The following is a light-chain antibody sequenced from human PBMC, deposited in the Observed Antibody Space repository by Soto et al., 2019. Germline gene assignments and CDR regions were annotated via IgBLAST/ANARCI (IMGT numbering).Light chain of an antibody. CDR3: QQYDNWPRT. CDR2: GAS. J-gene: IGKJ1*01. V-gene: IGKV3-15*01. CDR1: QSVSIS. Sequence: EIVMTQSPATLSVSPGERATLSCRASQSVSISLAWYQQKPGQAPRLLIYGASSRVTGIPARFSGSGSGTEFTLTINSLQSEDFAVYYCQQYDNWPRTFGQGTKVEIK.